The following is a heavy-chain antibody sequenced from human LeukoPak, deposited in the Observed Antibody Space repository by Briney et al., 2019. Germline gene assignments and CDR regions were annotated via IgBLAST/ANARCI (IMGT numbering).Heavy chain of an antibody. CDR1: GYTFTSYW. Sequence: GESLKISCKGSGYTFTSYWIGWVRQMPGKGLEWMGIIYPGDSDTRYSPSFQGQVTISADKSISTAYLQWSSLKASDTAMYYCARHKGIGYNSGSYSTFDYWGQGTLVTVS. CDR3: ARHKGIGYNSGSYSTFDY. CDR2: IYPGDSDT. J-gene: IGHJ4*02. D-gene: IGHD3-10*01. V-gene: IGHV5-51*01.